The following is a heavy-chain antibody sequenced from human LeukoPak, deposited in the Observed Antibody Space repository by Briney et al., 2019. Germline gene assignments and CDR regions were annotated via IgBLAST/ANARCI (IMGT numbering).Heavy chain of an antibody. CDR1: GFTFSSYA. CDR3: AKDSSYGRLSPGWTDY. J-gene: IGHJ4*02. Sequence: PGGPLRLSCAASGFTFSSYAMSWVRQAPGKGLEWVSAISGSGGSTYYADSVKGRFTISRDNSKNTLYLQMNSLRAEDTAVYYCAKDSSYGRLSPGWTDYWGQGTLVTVSS. V-gene: IGHV3-23*01. D-gene: IGHD5-18*01. CDR2: ISGSGGST.